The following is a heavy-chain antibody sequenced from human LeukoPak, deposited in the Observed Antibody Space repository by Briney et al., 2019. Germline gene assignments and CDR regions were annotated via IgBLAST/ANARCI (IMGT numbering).Heavy chain of an antibody. CDR2: IHYSGST. CDR1: GGSISSYY. D-gene: IGHD2-21*02. Sequence: PSETLSLTCTVSGGSISSYYWNSIRQPPGKGLEWLGYIHYSGSTKYNPSLESRVTISLDTAKNQFSLRLSSLTAADTAVYYCARGEGQAVSAFDYWGQGMLVTVSS. V-gene: IGHV4-59*01. J-gene: IGHJ4*02. CDR3: ARGEGQAVSAFDY.